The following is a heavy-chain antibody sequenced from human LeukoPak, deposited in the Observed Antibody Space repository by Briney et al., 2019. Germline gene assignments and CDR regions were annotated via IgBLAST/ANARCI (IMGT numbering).Heavy chain of an antibody. CDR2: ILPSFGIA. Sequence: SVKDSCEPLGGTFSTYTINWVRQAPGQGLEWMGGILPSFGIANYALMLQGAVTISAEKSPNTPYMCMCSVRAEDTAVYYCATGNLATIKPPYYYGMDVWGKGTTVTVSS. J-gene: IGHJ6*04. V-gene: IGHV1-69*17. D-gene: IGHD5-12*01. CDR3: ATGNLATIKPPYYYGMDV. CDR1: GGTFSTYT.